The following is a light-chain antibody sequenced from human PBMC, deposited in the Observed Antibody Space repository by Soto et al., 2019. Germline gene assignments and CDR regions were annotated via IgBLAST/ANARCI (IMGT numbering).Light chain of an antibody. V-gene: IGKV3-15*01. CDR2: GAS. CDR3: QQAASFPFT. J-gene: IGKJ3*01. CDR1: QSVSSK. Sequence: EIVMTQSPATLSVSPGERATLSCRASQSVSSKLTWYQQKPGQPPRLLIYGASTRATGIPARFSGSGSGTEFTLTISSLQPEDAAIYSCQQAASFPFTFGPGAKV.